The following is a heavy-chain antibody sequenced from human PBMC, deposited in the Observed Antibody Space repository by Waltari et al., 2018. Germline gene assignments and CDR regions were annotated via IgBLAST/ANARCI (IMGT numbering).Heavy chain of an antibody. V-gene: IGHV3-23*04. Sequence: EVQLVESGGGLVQPGGSLRLSCAASGFTFTRYTMNWVRQAPGKGLEWVSAISGSGGSTYYADSVKGRFTISRDNSKNTLYLQMNSLRAEDTAVYYCAENDYVDYWGQGTLVTVSS. CDR3: AENDYVDY. CDR2: ISGSGGST. J-gene: IGHJ4*02. CDR1: GFTFTRYT.